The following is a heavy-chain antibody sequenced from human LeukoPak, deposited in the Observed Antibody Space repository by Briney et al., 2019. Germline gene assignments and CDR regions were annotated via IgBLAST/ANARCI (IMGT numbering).Heavy chain of an antibody. CDR1: GFTFDDYG. J-gene: IGHJ6*03. CDR2: INWNGGSI. Sequence: GGSLRLSCAASGFTFDDYGMSWVRQAPGKGLEWVSGINWNGGSIGYADSVKCRFTISRDNAKNSLYLQMNSLRAEDTALYYCARVAPYYYGSGSYQIARYYYYYYMDVWGKGTTVTVSS. V-gene: IGHV3-20*04. CDR3: ARVAPYYYGSGSYQIARYYYYYYMDV. D-gene: IGHD3-10*01.